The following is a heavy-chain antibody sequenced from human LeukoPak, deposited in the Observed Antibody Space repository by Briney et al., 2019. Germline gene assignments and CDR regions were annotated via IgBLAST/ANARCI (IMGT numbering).Heavy chain of an antibody. V-gene: IGHV3-23*01. CDR1: GFTFSSCA. CDR2: ISGSGGYT. D-gene: IGHD1-26*01. Sequence: GGSLRLSCAASGFTFSSCAMSWVRQAPGKGLEWVSAISGSGGYTYYADSVKGRFTISRDNSKNTLYLQMSSLRAEDTAVYYCAKDTRRVGSTDYWGQGTLVTVSS. CDR3: AKDTRRVGSTDY. J-gene: IGHJ4*02.